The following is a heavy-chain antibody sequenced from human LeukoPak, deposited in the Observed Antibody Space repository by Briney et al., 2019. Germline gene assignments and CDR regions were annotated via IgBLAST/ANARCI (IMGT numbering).Heavy chain of an antibody. CDR1: GFTFTNYW. J-gene: IGHJ4*02. Sequence: GGSLRLSCAASGFTFTNYWMSWVRQAPGKGLEWVANIKQDGSEKSYVDSAKGRFTISRDNTKSSLYLQMNSLRAEDTAVYYCAGDTATPIGYWGQGTLVTVSS. CDR3: AGDTATPIGY. CDR2: IKQDGSEK. D-gene: IGHD5-18*01. V-gene: IGHV3-7*04.